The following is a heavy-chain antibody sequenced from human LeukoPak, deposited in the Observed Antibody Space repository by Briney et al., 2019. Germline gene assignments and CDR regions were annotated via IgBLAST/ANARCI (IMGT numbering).Heavy chain of an antibody. Sequence: SETLSLTCTVSGGSISSSSYYWGWIRQPPGKGLEWIGSIYYSGSTYYNPSLKSRVTMSVDTSKNQFSLKLSSVTAADTAVYYCARESIASRGDYWGQGTLVTVSS. V-gene: IGHV4-39*02. CDR3: ARESIASRGDY. CDR1: GGSISSSSYY. CDR2: IYYSGST. J-gene: IGHJ4*02. D-gene: IGHD2-21*01.